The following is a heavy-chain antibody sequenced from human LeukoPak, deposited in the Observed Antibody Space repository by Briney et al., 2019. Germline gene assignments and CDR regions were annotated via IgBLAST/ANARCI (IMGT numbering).Heavy chain of an antibody. CDR3: ARDHSSPDAFDI. CDR2: IYYSGST. J-gene: IGHJ3*02. V-gene: IGHV4-39*07. Sequence: PGGSLRLSCVDSGFTFSSYSMNWVRQPPGKGLEWIGSIYYSGSTYYNPSLKSRVTISVDTSKNQFSLKLSSVTAADTAVYYCARDHSSPDAFDIWGQGTMVTVSS. D-gene: IGHD6-13*01. CDR1: GFTFSSYS.